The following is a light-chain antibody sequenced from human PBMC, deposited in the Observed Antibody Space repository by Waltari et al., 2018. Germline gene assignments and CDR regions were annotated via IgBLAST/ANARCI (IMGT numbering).Light chain of an antibody. CDR3: QQSCVTGT. CDR1: QSISHF. J-gene: IGKJ3*01. Sequence: DIQMTQSPSSVSASVGDRVTITCRANQSISHFLNWYQQNPGKAPKLLIYTTSNLKTGVPTRFSGSGAGTDFTLTISSLHPDYFANYYCQQSCVTGTFGPGTKVDIK. V-gene: IGKV1-39*01. CDR2: TTS.